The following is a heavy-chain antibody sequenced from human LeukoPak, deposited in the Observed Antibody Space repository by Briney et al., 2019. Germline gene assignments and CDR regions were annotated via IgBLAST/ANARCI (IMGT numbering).Heavy chain of an antibody. CDR3: ARDYYDSSGYIFPLGY. J-gene: IGHJ4*02. V-gene: IGHV3-30-3*01. D-gene: IGHD3-22*01. CDR2: ISYDGSNK. Sequence: GGSLRLSCAASGFTFSSYAMHWVRQAPGKGLEWVAVISYDGSNKYYADSVKGRFTISRDNSKNTLYLQMNSLRAEDTAVYYCARDYYDSSGYIFPLGYWGQGTLVTVSS. CDR1: GFTFSSYA.